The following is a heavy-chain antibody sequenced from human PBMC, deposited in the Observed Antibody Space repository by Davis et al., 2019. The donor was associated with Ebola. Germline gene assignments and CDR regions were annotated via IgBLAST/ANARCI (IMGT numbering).Heavy chain of an antibody. Sequence: GESLKISCAASGFTFENYWMHWVRQAPGKGLEWVALISYDETDEYYADSVKGRFTISRDNSNNTLYLQMNSLRPDDTAVYYCAKGSGYFDYWGQGTLVTVSS. V-gene: IGHV3-30*18. CDR2: ISYDETDE. D-gene: IGHD6-25*01. J-gene: IGHJ4*02. CDR3: AKGSGYFDY. CDR1: GFTFENYW.